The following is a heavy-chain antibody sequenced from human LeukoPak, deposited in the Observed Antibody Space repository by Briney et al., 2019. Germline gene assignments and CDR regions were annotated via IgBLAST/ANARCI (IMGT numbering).Heavy chain of an antibody. CDR2: ISWSSGSI. Sequence: GRSLRLSCAASGFTFGDYAMHWVRQAPGKGLEWVSGISWSSGSIGYADSVKGRFTISRDNAKNSLYLQMNSLRAEDTALYYCAKGGPPDYGDYGLWAYYFDYWGQGTLVTVSS. J-gene: IGHJ4*02. CDR1: GFTFGDYA. D-gene: IGHD4-17*01. CDR3: AKGGPPDYGDYGLWAYYFDY. V-gene: IGHV3-9*01.